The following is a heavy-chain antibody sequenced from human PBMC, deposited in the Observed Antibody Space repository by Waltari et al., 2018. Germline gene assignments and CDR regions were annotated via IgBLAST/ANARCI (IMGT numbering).Heavy chain of an antibody. Sequence: EVQLVQSGAEVKKPGATVKLSCKASGYTFTDYYMHWLQPAPGKGLEWMGRVDPEDGETIYAEKFQGRVTITADTSTDTAYMELTSLRSEDTAVYYCATSPLRFLEWVNWFDPWGQGTLVTVSS. D-gene: IGHD3-3*01. CDR3: ATSPLRFLEWVNWFDP. J-gene: IGHJ5*02. CDR2: VDPEDGET. CDR1: GYTFTDYY. V-gene: IGHV1-69-2*01.